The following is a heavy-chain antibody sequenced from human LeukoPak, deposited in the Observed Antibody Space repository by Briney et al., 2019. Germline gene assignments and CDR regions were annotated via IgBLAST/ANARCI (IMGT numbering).Heavy chain of an antibody. CDR1: GFTFSSYW. V-gene: IGHV3-74*01. Sequence: GGSLRLSCAASGFTFSSYWTHWVRQAPGKGLVWVSRINSDGSSTIYADSVKGRFTISRDNAKNTLYLQMNSLRAEDTAVYYCARGGYSGYDGPDYWGQGTLVTVSS. D-gene: IGHD5-12*01. CDR3: ARGGYSGYDGPDY. CDR2: INSDGSST. J-gene: IGHJ4*02.